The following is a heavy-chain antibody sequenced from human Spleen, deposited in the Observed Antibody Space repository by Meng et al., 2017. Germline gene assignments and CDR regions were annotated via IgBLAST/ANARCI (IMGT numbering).Heavy chain of an antibody. CDR2: IKSKPDGETI. V-gene: IGHV3-15*01. CDR1: GFTFSNAY. Sequence: GGSLRLSCEGSGFTFSNAYMTWVRQVPGKRLEWVGRIKSKPDGETIDYAAPVKGRFTISRDDSKNTVYLQMNSLKTEDAAVYYCMADASTVAPHYYYGMDIWGQGTTVTVSS. CDR3: MADASTVAPHYYYGMDI. J-gene: IGHJ6*02. D-gene: IGHD4-23*01.